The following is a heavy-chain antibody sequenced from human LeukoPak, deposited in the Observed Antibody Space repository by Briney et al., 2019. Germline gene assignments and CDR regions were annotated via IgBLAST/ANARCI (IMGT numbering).Heavy chain of an antibody. CDR1: GFTFSNAW. CDR2: IKSKADGGTT. J-gene: IGHJ4*02. V-gene: IGHV3-15*01. D-gene: IGHD3-22*01. CDR3: TTGSSYYDSSGRKGYFDY. Sequence: PGGSLRLSCAASGFTFSNAWMSWVRQAPGKGLEWVGRIKSKADGGTTDYAAPVKGRFTISRDDSKNTLYLQKNSLKTEDTAVYYCTTGSSYYDSSGRKGYFDYWGQGTLVTVSS.